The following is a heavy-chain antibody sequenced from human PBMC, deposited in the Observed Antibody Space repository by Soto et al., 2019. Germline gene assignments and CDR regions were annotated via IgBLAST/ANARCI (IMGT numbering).Heavy chain of an antibody. J-gene: IGHJ2*01. V-gene: IGHV4-30-2*01. CDR2: IYHSVST. CDR1: GGSISSGGYS. Sequence: SETLSLTCAVSGGSISSGGYSWSWIRQPPGKGLEWIGYIYHSVSTNYNPSLKSQVTISVDRSKNKFSLKLSSVNTEDTAVYYCARYNWYFDLWGRGTLVTVSS. CDR3: ARYNWYFDL.